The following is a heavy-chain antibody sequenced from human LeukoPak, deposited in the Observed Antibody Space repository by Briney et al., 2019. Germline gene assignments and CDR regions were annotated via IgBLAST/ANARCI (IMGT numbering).Heavy chain of an antibody. CDR3: ARGLAKNWGPPSY. D-gene: IGHD7-27*01. Sequence: GGSLRLSCAASGFTVSSNYMSWVRQAPGKGLEWVSVIYSGGSTYYADSVKGRFTISRDNSKNTLYLQMNGLRAEDTAVYYCARGLAKNWGPPSYWGQGTLVTVSS. J-gene: IGHJ4*02. V-gene: IGHV3-66*01. CDR2: IYSGGST. CDR1: GFTVSSNY.